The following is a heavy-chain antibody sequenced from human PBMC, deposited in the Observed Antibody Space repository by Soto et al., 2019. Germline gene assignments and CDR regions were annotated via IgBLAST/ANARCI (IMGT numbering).Heavy chain of an antibody. D-gene: IGHD1-26*01. J-gene: IGHJ4*02. V-gene: IGHV3-23*01. CDR1: GFTFSSYA. Sequence: SLRLSCAASGFTFSSYAMSWVRQAPGKGLEWVSAISATGGGPYYAASVRGRFTISRDNSKNTLYLQMSSLRAEDTALYYCAKDLLGNFDYWGQGTLVTVSS. CDR2: ISATGGGP. CDR3: AKDLLGNFDY.